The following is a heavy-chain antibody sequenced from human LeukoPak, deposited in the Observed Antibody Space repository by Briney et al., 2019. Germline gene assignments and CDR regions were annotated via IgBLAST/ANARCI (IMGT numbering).Heavy chain of an antibody. CDR2: IKQDGSEK. V-gene: IGHV3-7*01. D-gene: IGHD1-1*01. CDR1: GFTFSTYW. J-gene: IGHJ4*02. CDR3: ARGVPTGIDYFDY. Sequence: GGSLRLSCAASGFTFSTYWMSWVRQAPGKGLEWVANIKQDGSEKYYVDSVKGRFTISRDNAKNSLYLQMSSLRAEDTAVYYCARGVPTGIDYFDYWGQGTLVTVSS.